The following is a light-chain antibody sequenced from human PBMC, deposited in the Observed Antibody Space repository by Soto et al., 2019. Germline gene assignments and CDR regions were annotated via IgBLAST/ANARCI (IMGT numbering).Light chain of an antibody. CDR2: GAS. Sequence: IVLTQSPGTLSLSPGERATLSYRATQRLSSSYLAWYQQKPGQAPRLLIYGASSRAAGIPDRFTGSGSGTEFTLTISRLEPEDFAVYFCQQHRTFGQGTKVDIK. CDR3: QQHRT. V-gene: IGKV3-20*01. J-gene: IGKJ1*01. CDR1: QRLSSSY.